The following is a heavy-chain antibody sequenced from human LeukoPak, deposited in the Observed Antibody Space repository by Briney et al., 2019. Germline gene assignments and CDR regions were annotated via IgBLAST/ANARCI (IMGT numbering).Heavy chain of an antibody. Sequence: GASVKVSCKASGGTFSSYAISWVRQAPGQGLEWMGRIIPIFGTANYAQKFQGRVTITTDESTSTAYMELSSLRSEDTAVYYCASWGALTGYSRYYYYYMDVWGKGTTVTVSS. CDR1: GGTFSSYA. J-gene: IGHJ6*03. D-gene: IGHD3-9*01. CDR2: IIPIFGTA. CDR3: ASWGALTGYSRYYYYYMDV. V-gene: IGHV1-69*05.